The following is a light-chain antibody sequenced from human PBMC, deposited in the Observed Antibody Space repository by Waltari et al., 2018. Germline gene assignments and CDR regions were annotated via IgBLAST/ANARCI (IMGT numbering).Light chain of an antibody. CDR2: DAS. J-gene: IGKJ1*01. V-gene: IGKV3-11*01. Sequence: EIVLTQSPATLSLSPGERATLSCRASQSISSYLARYQQRPGQAPRLLISDASNRATGIPARFSGSGSETDFTLTISSLEPEDFAVYYCQQRNTWWTFGQGTKVEIK. CDR1: QSISSY. CDR3: QQRNTWWT.